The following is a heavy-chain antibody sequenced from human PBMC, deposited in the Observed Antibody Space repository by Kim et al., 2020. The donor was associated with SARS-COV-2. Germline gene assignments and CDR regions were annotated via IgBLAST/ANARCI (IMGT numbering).Heavy chain of an antibody. CDR2: ISSSSSYT. Sequence: GGSLRLSCAASGFTFSDYYMSWIRQAPGKGLEWVSYISSSSSYTNYADSVKGRFTISRDNAKNSLYLQMNSLRAEDTAVYYCARTHYYDSSGYYYAFWGQGTLVTVSS. CDR1: GFTFSDYY. CDR3: ARTHYYDSSGYYYAF. J-gene: IGHJ4*02. V-gene: IGHV3-11*06. D-gene: IGHD3-22*01.